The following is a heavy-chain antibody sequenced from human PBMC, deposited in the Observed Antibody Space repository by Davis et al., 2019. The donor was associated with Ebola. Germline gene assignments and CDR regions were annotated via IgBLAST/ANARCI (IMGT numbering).Heavy chain of an antibody. V-gene: IGHV4-39*07. D-gene: IGHD2-2*01. CDR3: ARALCRSSSCYATPFEY. CDR2: IYYSGNT. Sequence: MPGGSLRLSCTVSGGSISSSGYFWGWIRQPPGKGLQWIGSIYYSGNTYYNPSLKSRVTISVDTSKNQFSLSLSSVTAADTAVYYCARALCRSSSCYATPFEYWGQGSLVTVSS. J-gene: IGHJ4*02. CDR1: GGSISSSGYF.